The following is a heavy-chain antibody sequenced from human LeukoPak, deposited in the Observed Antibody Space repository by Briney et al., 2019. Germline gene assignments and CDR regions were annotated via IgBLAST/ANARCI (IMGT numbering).Heavy chain of an antibody. CDR3: ARAGEWLVHFDY. V-gene: IGHV1-46*01. J-gene: IGHJ4*02. CDR2: INPSGGST. CDR1: GYTFTHYY. D-gene: IGHD6-19*01. Sequence: ASVKVSCKASGYTFTHYYMHWVRQAPGQGLEWMGIINPSGGSTKYAQKFQGRVTMTRDTSTSTVYMELSSLRSEDTAVYYCARAGEWLVHFDYWGQGTLVTVSS.